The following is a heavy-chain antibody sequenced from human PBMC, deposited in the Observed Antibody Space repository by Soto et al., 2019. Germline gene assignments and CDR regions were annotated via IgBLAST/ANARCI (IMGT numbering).Heavy chain of an antibody. D-gene: IGHD4-17*01. J-gene: IGHJ4*02. CDR3: ARNYGDYVDY. Sequence: QVQLQESGPGLVKPSETLSLTCTVSGGSISNYYWSWVRQPPGKGLECIGYIYYSGSTNYTPSLKSRITISVDTSKNQFSLKLSSVTAADTAVYYCARNYGDYVDYWGQGTLVTVSS. V-gene: IGHV4-59*08. CDR1: GGSISNYY. CDR2: IYYSGST.